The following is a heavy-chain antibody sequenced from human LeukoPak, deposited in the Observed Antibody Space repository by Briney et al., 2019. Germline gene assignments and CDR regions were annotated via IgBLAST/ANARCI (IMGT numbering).Heavy chain of an antibody. CDR3: AKGQLYYYDSSGYYRAYYFDY. D-gene: IGHD3-22*01. J-gene: IGHJ4*02. CDR1: GFTFDDYA. CDR2: ISWNSGSI. Sequence: GGSLRLSCAASGFTFDDYAMHWVRQAPGKGLEWVSGISWNSGSIGYVDSVKGRFTISRDNAKNSLYLQMNSLRAEGTALYYCAKGQLYYYDSSGYYRAYYFDYWGQGTLVTVSS. V-gene: IGHV3-9*01.